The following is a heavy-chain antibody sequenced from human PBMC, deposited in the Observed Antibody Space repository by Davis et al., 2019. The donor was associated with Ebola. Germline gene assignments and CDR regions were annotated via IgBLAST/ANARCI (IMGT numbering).Heavy chain of an antibody. Sequence: ASVKVSCKASGYTFTSYGITWVRQAPGQGLEWMGWINPHNGNTNYAQNVQGRVTMTTDTSTSTAYMELRSLRSDDTAVYYCARDEGRYSYGRWFDPWGQGTLVTVSS. CDR2: INPHNGNT. J-gene: IGHJ5*02. CDR1: GYTFTSYG. CDR3: ARDEGRYSYGRWFDP. V-gene: IGHV1-18*04. D-gene: IGHD5-18*01.